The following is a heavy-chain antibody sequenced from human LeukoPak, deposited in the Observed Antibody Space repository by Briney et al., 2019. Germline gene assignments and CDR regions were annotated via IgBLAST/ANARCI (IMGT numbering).Heavy chain of an antibody. D-gene: IGHD3-22*01. CDR2: IIPIFGTA. V-gene: IGHV1-69*06. Sequence: SVKVSCKASGGTFSSYAISWVRQAPGQGLEWMGRIIPIFGTANYAQKFQGRVTITADKSTSTAYMELSSLRSEDTAVYYCATGSSGYYYYYYMDVWGKGTTVTVSS. CDR1: GGTFSSYA. J-gene: IGHJ6*03. CDR3: ATGSSGYYYYYYMDV.